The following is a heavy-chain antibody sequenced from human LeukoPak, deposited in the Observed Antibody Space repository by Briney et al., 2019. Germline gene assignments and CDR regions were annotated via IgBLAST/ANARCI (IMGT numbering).Heavy chain of an antibody. CDR2: ISYDGSNK. D-gene: IGHD6-6*01. J-gene: IGHJ4*02. Sequence: QPGRSLRLSCAASGFTFSSYAMHWVRQAPGKGLEWVAVISYDGSNKYYADSVKGRFTISRDNSKNTLYLQMNSLRAEDTAVYYCAIHSSSSSGVDYWGQGTLVTVSS. V-gene: IGHV3-30-3*01. CDR1: GFTFSSYA. CDR3: AIHSSSSSGVDY.